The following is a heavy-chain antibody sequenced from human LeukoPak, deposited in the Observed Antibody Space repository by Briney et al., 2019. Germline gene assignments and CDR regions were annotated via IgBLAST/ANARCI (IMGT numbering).Heavy chain of an antibody. D-gene: IGHD2-2*02. CDR1: GFTFSSYA. J-gene: IGHJ4*02. CDR3: AKDNAVVVPAAIWAFDY. Sequence: PGRSLRLSCAAPGFTFSSYAMSWVRQAPGKGLEWVSAISGSGGSTYYADSVKGRFTISRDNSKNTLYLQMNSLRAEDTAVYYCAKDNAVVVPAAIWAFDYWGQGTLVTVSS. V-gene: IGHV3-23*01. CDR2: ISGSGGST.